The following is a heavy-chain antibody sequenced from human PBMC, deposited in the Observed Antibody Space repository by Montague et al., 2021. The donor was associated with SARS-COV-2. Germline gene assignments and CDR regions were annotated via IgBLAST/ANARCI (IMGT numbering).Heavy chain of an antibody. V-gene: IGHV4-39*01. D-gene: IGHD2-8*01. CDR2: LSYTNRT. J-gene: IGHJ4*02. CDR3: ARQLPSYCATNKCYPYYFDG. Sequence: SETLSLTCTVSGVVELRRRSEEHTSELQSHEQLVCRLMLSYTNRTYYNPSLRSRVSFSMDTSKNHFSLSLSSVTVADTAVYFCARQLPSYCATNKCYPYYFDGWGQGALVTVS. CDR1: GVVELRRRSE.